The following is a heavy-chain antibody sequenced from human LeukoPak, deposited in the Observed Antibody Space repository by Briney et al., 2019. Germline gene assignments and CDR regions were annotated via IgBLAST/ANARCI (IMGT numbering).Heavy chain of an antibody. CDR3: ARTTYSSSWYVDP. V-gene: IGHV1-2*02. Sequence: ASVKVSCKASGYTFTGYYMHWVRQAPGQGLEWMGWINPNSGDTNYAQKFQGRVTMTRDTSISTAYMELSRLRSDDTAVYYCARTTYSSSWYVDPWGQGTLVTVSS. CDR2: INPNSGDT. J-gene: IGHJ5*02. CDR1: GYTFTGYY. D-gene: IGHD6-13*01.